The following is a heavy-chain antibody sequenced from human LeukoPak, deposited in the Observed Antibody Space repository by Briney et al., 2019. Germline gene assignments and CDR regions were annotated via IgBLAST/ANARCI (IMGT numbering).Heavy chain of an antibody. D-gene: IGHD6-19*01. J-gene: IGHJ5*02. CDR1: GFTFSSHW. CDR2: INNDGSRT. CDR3: VRDFAVKVAAYNCFDP. V-gene: IGHV3-74*01. Sequence: PGGSLRLSCAASGFTFSSHWMHWVRQTPGKGLVWVSRINNDGSRTDYADSVKGRFTISRDNAKNTLYLEMNSLRAEDTAVYYCVRDFAVKVAAYNCFDPWGQGTLVTVSS.